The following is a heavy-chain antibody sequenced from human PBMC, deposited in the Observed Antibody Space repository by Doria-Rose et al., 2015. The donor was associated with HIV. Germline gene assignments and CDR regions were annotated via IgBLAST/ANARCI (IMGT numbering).Heavy chain of an antibody. V-gene: IGHV2-26*01. CDR2: IFSDDER. CDR1: GVSLSSPGMG. Sequence: ESGPVLVKPTETLTLTCTVSGVSLSSPGMGVSWIRQPPGKALEWLANIFSDDERSYKTSLESRLTISSGTSKSQVVLTMTDMDPVDTATYYCARIKSSRWYHKYYFDFWGQGTLVIVSA. J-gene: IGHJ4*02. D-gene: IGHD6-13*01. CDR3: ARIKSSRWYHKYYFDF.